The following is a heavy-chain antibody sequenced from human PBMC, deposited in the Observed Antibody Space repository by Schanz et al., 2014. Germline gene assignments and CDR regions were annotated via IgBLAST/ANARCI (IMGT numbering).Heavy chain of an antibody. J-gene: IGHJ4*02. Sequence: EVHLVESGGGLVQPGGSLRLSCAASGITFSSHSFNWVRQAPGKGLEWVSSISYGTSYIYYAESVKGRFTISRDNAKNSLYLQMNGLRAEDTAVYYCARKVVATIGGYYDNWGQGTLVTVSS. CDR1: GITFSSHS. CDR3: ARKVVATIGGYYDN. D-gene: IGHD5-12*01. CDR2: ISYGTSYI. V-gene: IGHV3-21*04.